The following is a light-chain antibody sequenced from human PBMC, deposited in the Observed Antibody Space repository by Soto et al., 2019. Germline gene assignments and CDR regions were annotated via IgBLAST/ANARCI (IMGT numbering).Light chain of an antibody. CDR1: QGISHY. J-gene: IGKJ1*01. V-gene: IGKV1-27*01. CDR3: QKYNSAPQT. CDR2: AAS. Sequence: DIQMTQSPSSLSASVGDRVTITCRASQGISHYLAWYQQKPGKVPKLLILAASTLQSGVLSRFSGSRSGTDFTLTISSLQPEDVATYYCQKYNSAPQTFGQGTKGEVK.